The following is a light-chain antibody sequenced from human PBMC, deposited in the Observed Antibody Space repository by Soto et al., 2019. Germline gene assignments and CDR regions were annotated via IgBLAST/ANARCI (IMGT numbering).Light chain of an antibody. Sequence: DIQLTQSPSFLSASVGDRVTITCRARQDISSHLAWYQQKPGKAPKLLIYAASTLQSGVPSGLGGSRSGAEFTLTLTSLQPEDFATYYCQQVKTYPLTFGGGNKVEIK. CDR3: QQVKTYPLT. V-gene: IGKV1-9*01. J-gene: IGKJ4*01. CDR2: AAS. CDR1: QDISSH.